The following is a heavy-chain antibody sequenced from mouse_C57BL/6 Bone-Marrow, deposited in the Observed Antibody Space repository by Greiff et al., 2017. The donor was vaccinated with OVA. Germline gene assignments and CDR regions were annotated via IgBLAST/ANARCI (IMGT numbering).Heavy chain of an antibody. CDR1: GFTFSDAW. J-gene: IGHJ1*03. V-gene: IGHV6-6*01. CDR3: TPHYYGSRDWYFDV. CDR2: IRNKANNHAT. D-gene: IGHD1-1*01. Sequence: EVQLQESGGGLVQPGGSMKLSCAASGFTFSDAWMDWVRQSPEKGLEWVAEIRNKANNHATYYAESVKGRFTISRDDSKSSVYLQMNSLRAEDTGIYYCTPHYYGSRDWYFDVWGTGTTVTVSS.